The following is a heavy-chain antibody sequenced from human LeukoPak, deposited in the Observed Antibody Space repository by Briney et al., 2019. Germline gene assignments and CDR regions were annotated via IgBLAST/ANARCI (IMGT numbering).Heavy chain of an antibody. J-gene: IGHJ4*02. Sequence: GGSLRLSCAASGFTFSSYAMSWVRQAPGKGLEWVSAISGSGGSTYYADSVKGRFTISRDNFKNTLYLQMNSLRAEDTAVYYCAKDRSITMVRGVTDYWGQGTLVTVSS. CDR3: AKDRSITMVRGVTDY. CDR2: ISGSGGST. CDR1: GFTFSSYA. D-gene: IGHD3-10*01. V-gene: IGHV3-23*01.